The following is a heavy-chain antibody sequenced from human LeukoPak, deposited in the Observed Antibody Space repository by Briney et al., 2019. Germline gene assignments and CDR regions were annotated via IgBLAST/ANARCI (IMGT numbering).Heavy chain of an antibody. J-gene: IGHJ4*02. D-gene: IGHD4-23*01. V-gene: IGHV3-9*01. CDR3: ARDRSTVVEGHFDY. Sequence: GGSLRLSCAASGFTFDDYTMHWVRQAPGKGLEWVSGISWNSGSIGYADSVKGRFTISRDNAKNSLYLQMNSLRAEDTAVYYCARDRSTVVEGHFDYWGQGTLVTVSS. CDR2: ISWNSGSI. CDR1: GFTFDDYT.